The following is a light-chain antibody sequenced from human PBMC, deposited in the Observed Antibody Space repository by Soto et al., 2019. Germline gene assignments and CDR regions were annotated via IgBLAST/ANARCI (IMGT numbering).Light chain of an antibody. J-gene: IGKJ4*01. CDR2: GAS. CDR1: HSVGSN. CDR3: QQYKQWPVA. V-gene: IGKV3-15*01. Sequence: VMTQSPTTLSVSPGERATLSCRASHSVGSNLAWYQQNPCQAPRLLIYGASTRATGVPARFSGSGSATQFTLTISSLQSEDSGFYYCQQYKQWPVALGGGTKVEIK.